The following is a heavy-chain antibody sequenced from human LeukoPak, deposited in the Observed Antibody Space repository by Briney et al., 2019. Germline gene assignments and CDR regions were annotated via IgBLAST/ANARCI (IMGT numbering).Heavy chain of an antibody. CDR3: ARDQCSGGSCYAGFDY. D-gene: IGHD2-15*01. J-gene: IGHJ4*02. Sequence: SQTLSLTCTVSGGSISSGGYYWSWIRQHPGKGLEWIGYIYYSGSTYYNPSLKSRVTISVDTSKNQFSLKLSSVTAADTAVYYCARDQCSGGSCYAGFDYWGQGTLVTVSS. CDR2: IYYSGST. V-gene: IGHV4-31*03. CDR1: GGSISSGGYY.